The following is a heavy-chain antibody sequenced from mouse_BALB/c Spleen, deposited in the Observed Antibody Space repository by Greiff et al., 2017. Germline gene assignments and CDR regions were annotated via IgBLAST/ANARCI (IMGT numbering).Heavy chain of an antibody. CDR1: GYTFTDYE. D-gene: IGHD1-1*01. J-gene: IGHJ2*01. CDR3: TRFTTVVATD. Sequence: QVQLKQSGAELVRPGASVTLSCKASGYTFTDYEMHWVKQTPVHGLEWIGAIDPETGGTAYNQKFKGKATLTADKSSSTAYMELRSLTSEDSAVYYCTRFTTVVATDWGQGTTLTVSS. CDR2: IDPETGGT. V-gene: IGHV1-15*01.